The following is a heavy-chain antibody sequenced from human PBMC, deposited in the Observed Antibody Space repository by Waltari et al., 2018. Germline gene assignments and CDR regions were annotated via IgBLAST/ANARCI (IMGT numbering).Heavy chain of an antibody. J-gene: IGHJ4*02. CDR1: GFTFSSYA. CDR3: ARSQGTYSTPFDY. V-gene: IGHV3-30-3*01. CDR2: ISYDGSNK. Sequence: QVQLVESGGGVVQPGRSLRLSCAASGFTFSSYAMHWVRQAPGKGLECVAVISYDGSNKYYADSVKCRFTISRDNSKNTLYLQMNSLRAEDTAVYYCARSQGTYSTPFDYWGQGTLVTVSS. D-gene: IGHD2-2*01.